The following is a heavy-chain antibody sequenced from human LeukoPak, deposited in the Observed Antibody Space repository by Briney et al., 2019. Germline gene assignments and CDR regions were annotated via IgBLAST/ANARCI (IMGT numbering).Heavy chain of an antibody. CDR3: AREGRPSAVAGYYYYMDV. CDR2: IRYDGNNK. J-gene: IGHJ6*03. Sequence: GGSLRLSCAASGFTFSDYSMHWVRQAPGRGLNWVAFIRYDGNNKYYADSVKGRFTISRDNSKNTVYLQMNSLRAEDTAVYYCAREGRPSAVAGYYYYMDVWGKGTTVTISS. V-gene: IGHV3-30*02. CDR1: GFTFSDYS. D-gene: IGHD6-19*01.